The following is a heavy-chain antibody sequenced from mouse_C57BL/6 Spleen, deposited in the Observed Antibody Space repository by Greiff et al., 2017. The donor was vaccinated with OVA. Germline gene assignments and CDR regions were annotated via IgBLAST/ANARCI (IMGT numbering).Heavy chain of an antibody. D-gene: IGHD1-1*02. V-gene: IGHV5-4*01. Sequence: EVQLQESGGGLVKPGGSLKLSCAASGFTFSSYAMSWVRQTPDKRLEWVATISDGGSYTYYPDNVKGRFTISRDNAKNNLYLQMSHLKSEDTAMYYCAREGPDYGSFDYWGQGTTLTVSS. J-gene: IGHJ2*01. CDR1: GFTFSSYA. CDR3: AREGPDYGSFDY. CDR2: ISDGGSYT.